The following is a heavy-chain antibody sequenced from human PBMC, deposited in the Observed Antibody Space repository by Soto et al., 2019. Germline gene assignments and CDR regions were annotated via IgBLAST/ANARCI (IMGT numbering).Heavy chain of an antibody. J-gene: IGHJ3*02. CDR1: GGTFSTYT. CDR3: TPGSWSAETFDI. V-gene: IGHV1-69*02. D-gene: IGHD6-13*01. CDR2: ILPMLDIT. Sequence: QVQLVQSGAEVKKPGSSVKVSCKASGGTFSTYTIIWVRQAPGQGLEWMGRILPMLDITNSAQRFQGRVTITADKSTSTASLELSSLRSEDTAVYYWTPGSWSAETFDIWGRGTMVTVSS.